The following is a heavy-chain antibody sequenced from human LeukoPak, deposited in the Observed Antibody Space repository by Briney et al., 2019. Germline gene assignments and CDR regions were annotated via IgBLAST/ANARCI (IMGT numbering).Heavy chain of an antibody. CDR1: GFTFSSYG. CDR3: ARALVEILRRPYYYYGMDV. D-gene: IGHD5-24*01. V-gene: IGHV3-30*03. Sequence: GGSLRLSCAASGFTFSSYGMHWVRQAPGKGLEWVAVISYDGSNKYYADSVKGRFTISRDNSKNTLYLQMNSLRAEDTAVYYCARALVEILRRPYYYYGMDVWGQGTTVTVSS. CDR2: ISYDGSNK. J-gene: IGHJ6*02.